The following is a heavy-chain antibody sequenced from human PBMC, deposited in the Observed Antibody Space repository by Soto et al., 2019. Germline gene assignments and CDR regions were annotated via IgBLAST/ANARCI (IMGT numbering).Heavy chain of an antibody. CDR3: ARDPRARRGYSYGPLNYGMDV. V-gene: IGHV1-18*01. J-gene: IGHJ6*02. D-gene: IGHD5-18*01. CDR1: GYTFTSYG. CDR2: ISAYNGNT. Sequence: ASVKGSCKTSGYTFTSYGISWVRQAPGQGLEWMGWISAYNGNTNYAQKLQGRVTMTTDTSTSTAYMELRSLRSDDTAVYYCARDPRARRGYSYGPLNYGMDVWGQGTTVTVSS.